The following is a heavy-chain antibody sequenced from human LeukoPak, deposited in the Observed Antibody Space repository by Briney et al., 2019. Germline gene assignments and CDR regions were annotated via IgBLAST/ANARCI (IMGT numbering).Heavy chain of an antibody. D-gene: IGHD3-10*01. CDR2: ISVYNGNT. V-gene: IGHV1-18*01. CDR1: GYTFTSYG. J-gene: IGHJ3*02. CDR3: ARDMVRGVITPSDAFDI. Sequence: GASVKVSCKASGYTFTSYGISWVRQAPGQGLEWMGWISVYNGNTNYAQKLQGRVTMTTDTSTSTAYMELRSLRSDDTAVYYCARDMVRGVITPSDAFDIWGQGTMVTVSS.